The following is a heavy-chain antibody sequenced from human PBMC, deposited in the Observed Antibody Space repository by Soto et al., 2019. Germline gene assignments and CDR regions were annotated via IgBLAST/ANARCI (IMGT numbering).Heavy chain of an antibody. D-gene: IGHD5-18*01. Sequence: KGLEWVSAISGSGGSTYYADSVKGRFTISRDNSKNTLYLQMNSLRAEDTAVYYFSFVHAEDGIRDTVTVSAFLLNRSSDL. CDR3: SFVHAEDGIRDTVTVSAFLLNRSSDL. V-gene: IGHV3-23*01. CDR2: ISGSGGST. J-gene: IGHJ2*01.